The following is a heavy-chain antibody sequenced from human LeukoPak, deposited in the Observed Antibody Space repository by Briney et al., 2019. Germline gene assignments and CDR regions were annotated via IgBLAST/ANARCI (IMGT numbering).Heavy chain of an antibody. D-gene: IGHD3-10*01. J-gene: IGHJ4*02. CDR1: GYGFTSCW. CDR3: ARGQDGSGILLDS. CDR2: IFPGDSDT. V-gene: IGHV5-51*01. Sequence: GESLKISCKASGYGFTSCWIAWVRQMPGKGLQCMGIIFPGDSDTRYSPSFQGQVTISADKSISTAYLQWSSLKASDTAMYYCARGQDGSGILLDSWGQGTLVTVSS.